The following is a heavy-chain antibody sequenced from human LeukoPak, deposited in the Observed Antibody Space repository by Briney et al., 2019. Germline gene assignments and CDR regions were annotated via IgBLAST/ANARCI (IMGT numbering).Heavy chain of an antibody. CDR3: ARDNKDSSGYYYAQVDY. D-gene: IGHD3-22*01. CDR2: IKQDGSEK. Sequence: PGGSLRLSCAASGFTFSSCWMSWVRQAPGKGLEWVANIKQDGSEKYYVDSVKGRFTISRDNAKNSLYLQMNSLRAEDTAVYYCARDNKDSSGYYYAQVDYWGQGTLVTVSS. CDR1: GFTFSSCW. J-gene: IGHJ4*02. V-gene: IGHV3-7*01.